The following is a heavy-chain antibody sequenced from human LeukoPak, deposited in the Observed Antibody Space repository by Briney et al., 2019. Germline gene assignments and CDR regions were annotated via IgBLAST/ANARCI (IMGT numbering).Heavy chain of an antibody. CDR2: ISSSSSYI. V-gene: IGHV3-21*01. Sequence: PGGSLRLSCAASGFTFSSYSMNWVRQAPGKGLEWVSSISSSSSYIYYADSVKGRFTISRDNAKNSPYLQMNSLRAEDTAVYYCARHRGIGSGLDYWGQGTLVTVSS. CDR3: ARHRGIGSGLDY. CDR1: GFTFSSYS. J-gene: IGHJ4*02. D-gene: IGHD6-19*01.